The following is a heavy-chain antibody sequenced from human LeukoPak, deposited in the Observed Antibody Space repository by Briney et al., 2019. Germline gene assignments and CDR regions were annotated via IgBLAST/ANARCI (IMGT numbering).Heavy chain of an antibody. D-gene: IGHD6-6*01. CDR3: ALYSSLIPGFDY. CDR1: GGSFSGYY. V-gene: IGHV4-34*01. CDR2: INHSGTT. J-gene: IGHJ4*02. Sequence: SETLSLTCAVYGGSFSGYYWIWMRQPPGKGLEWIGEINHSGTTNYNPSLKSRVTISEDTSKNQFSLKLSSVTAADTAVYYCALYSSLIPGFDYWGQGTLVTVSS.